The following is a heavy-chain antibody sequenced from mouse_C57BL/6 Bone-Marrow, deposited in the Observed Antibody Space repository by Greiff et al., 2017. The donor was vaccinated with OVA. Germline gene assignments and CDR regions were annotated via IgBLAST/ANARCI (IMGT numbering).Heavy chain of an antibody. J-gene: IGHJ3*01. CDR1: GYTFTSYG. CDR3: ARWGDGYWFAY. V-gene: IGHV1-58*01. D-gene: IGHD2-3*01. CDR2: IYIGTGYT. Sequence: VQLQQSGAELVRPGSSVKMSCKTSGYTFTSYGINWVKQRPGQGLEWIGYIYIGTGYTEYNEKFKGKATLTSDTSSSTAYMQLSSLTSEDSAIYFCARWGDGYWFAYWGQGTLVTVSA.